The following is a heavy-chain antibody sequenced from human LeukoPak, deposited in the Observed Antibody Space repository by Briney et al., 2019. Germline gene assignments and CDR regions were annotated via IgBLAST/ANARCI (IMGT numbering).Heavy chain of an antibody. CDR1: GGTFSSYA. CDR3: ARDQNEVLDY. D-gene: IGHD2/OR15-2a*01. Sequence: ASVKVSCKASGGTFSSYAISWVRQAPGQGLEWMGRIIPILGVANYAQKFQGRVTITAGRSTSTAYMELSSLKSEDTAVYYCARDQNEVLDYWGQGTLVTVSS. J-gene: IGHJ4*02. V-gene: IGHV1-69*04. CDR2: IIPILGVA.